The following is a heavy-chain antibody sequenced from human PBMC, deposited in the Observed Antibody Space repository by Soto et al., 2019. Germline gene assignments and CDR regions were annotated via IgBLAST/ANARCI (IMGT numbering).Heavy chain of an antibody. D-gene: IGHD3-22*01. V-gene: IGHV1-69*10. CDR2: IIPIFGIA. CDR1: GGTFSSYA. CDR3: ARGYYYDSSGYYSHWFDP. Sequence: ASVKVSCTASGGTFSSYAISWVRQAPEQGLEWMGGIIPIFGIANYAQKFQGRVTITADKSTSTAYMELSSLRSEDTAVYYCARGYYYDSSGYYSHWFDPWGQGTLVTVSS. J-gene: IGHJ5*02.